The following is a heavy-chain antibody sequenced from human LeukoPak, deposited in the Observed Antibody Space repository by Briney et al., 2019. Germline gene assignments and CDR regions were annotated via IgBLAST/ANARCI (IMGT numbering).Heavy chain of an antibody. CDR3: ARDRRLRGSSSWYALDY. J-gene: IGHJ4*02. Sequence: GGSLRLSCAASGFTFSSYNMNWVRQAPGKGLEWVSSISSSSSYIYYADSVKGRFTISRDNAKNSLYLQMNSLRAEDTAVYYCARDRRLRGSSSWYALDYWGQGTLVTVSS. CDR2: ISSSSSYI. D-gene: IGHD6-13*01. CDR1: GFTFSSYN. V-gene: IGHV3-21*01.